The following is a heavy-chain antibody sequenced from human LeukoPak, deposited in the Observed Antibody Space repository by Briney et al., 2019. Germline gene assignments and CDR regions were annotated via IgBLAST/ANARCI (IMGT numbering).Heavy chain of an antibody. J-gene: IGHJ4*02. CDR1: GGSISSYY. V-gene: IGHV4-39*07. CDR3: ASTYYDSSGMFDY. CDR2: IYHSGST. D-gene: IGHD3-22*01. Sequence: SETLSLTCTVSGGSISSYYWGWIRQPPGKGLEWIGSIYHSGSTYYNPSLKSRVTIAVETSKNQFSLKLSSVTAADTAVYYCASTYYDSSGMFDYWGQGTLVTVSS.